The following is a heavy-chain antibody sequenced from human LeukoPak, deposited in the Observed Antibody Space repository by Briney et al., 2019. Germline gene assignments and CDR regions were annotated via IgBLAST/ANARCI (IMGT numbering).Heavy chain of an antibody. CDR1: GFTFSDCG. Sequence: PGGSLRLSCAASGFTFSDCGMHWVRQAPGKGLEWVAVISYDGSVKDYADSVRGRFTSSRDNYMNTLYLQMNSLRGEDTGLYYCAKGRSFSGSVTIFDYWGQGTLVTVSS. CDR3: AKGRSFSGSVTIFDY. V-gene: IGHV3-30*18. D-gene: IGHD4-17*01. CDR2: ISYDGSVK. J-gene: IGHJ4*02.